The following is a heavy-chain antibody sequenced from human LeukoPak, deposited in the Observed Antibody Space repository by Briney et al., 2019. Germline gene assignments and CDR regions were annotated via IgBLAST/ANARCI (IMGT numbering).Heavy chain of an antibody. Sequence: ASVKVSCKASGYTFTGYYMHWVRQAPGQGLEWMGWINCNSAGTKYPQKFQGRVSMTRDTSTSTAYLELSRLRSDDTAVYYCARDLTIVGGVSDPRIRGHWGQGTLVTVSS. CDR3: ARDLTIVGGVSDPRIRGH. D-gene: IGHD3-3*01. V-gene: IGHV1-2*02. CDR2: INCNSAGT. CDR1: GYTFTGYY. J-gene: IGHJ4*02.